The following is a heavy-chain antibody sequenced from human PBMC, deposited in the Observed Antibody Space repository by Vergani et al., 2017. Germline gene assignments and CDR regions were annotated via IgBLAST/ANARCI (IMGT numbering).Heavy chain of an antibody. CDR2: ISGSGGST. J-gene: IGHJ6*01. Sequence: EVQLLESGGDLVQPGGSLRLSCAASGFTFNHYAMNWVRQAPGKGLEWVSGISGSGGSTYYAGSVKGRLTISRDSSKNTLYLQMNILSAVDTAVYDCAKANPRNSGYDYLYYYHARYVWGQGTTVTVAS. CDR3: AKANPRNSGYDYLYYYHARYV. V-gene: IGHV3-23*01. D-gene: IGHD5-12*01. CDR1: GFTFNHYA.